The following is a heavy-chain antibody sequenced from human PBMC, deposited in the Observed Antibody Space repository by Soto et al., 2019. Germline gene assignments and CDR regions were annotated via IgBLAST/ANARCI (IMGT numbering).Heavy chain of an antibody. D-gene: IGHD4-17*01. CDR2: ISYDVRKT. V-gene: IGHV3-30*18. Sequence: VQLVESGGGVVQPGRSLRLSCAVSGLTFSTYGMHWVRQAPGKGLEWVAVISYDVRKTHYVDSVRGRFTISRDNSKSTLYLQMNDLRADDTALYYCAKDSLGGMGTVMMPGPDWGQGTLVTVSS. CDR1: GLTFSTYG. J-gene: IGHJ4*02. CDR3: AKDSLGGMGTVMMPGPD.